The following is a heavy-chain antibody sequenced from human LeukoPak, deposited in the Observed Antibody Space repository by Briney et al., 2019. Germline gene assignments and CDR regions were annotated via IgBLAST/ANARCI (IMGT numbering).Heavy chain of an antibody. D-gene: IGHD1-26*01. Sequence: SETLSLTCTVSGGSISSYYWSWIRQPPAKGLEWIGYIYYSGSTNYNPSLKSRVTISVATSKTQFSLKLSSVTAADTAVYYCARGQGGATSGYFDYWGQGTLVTVSS. V-gene: IGHV4-59*08. J-gene: IGHJ4*02. CDR1: GGSISSYY. CDR3: ARGQGGATSGYFDY. CDR2: IYYSGST.